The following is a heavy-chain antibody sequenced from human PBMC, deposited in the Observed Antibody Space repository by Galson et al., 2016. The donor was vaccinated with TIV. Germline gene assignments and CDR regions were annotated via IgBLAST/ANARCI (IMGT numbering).Heavy chain of an antibody. CDR3: ARPSSSCRGCSYYYYMDV. Sequence: SVKVSCKASGDTFSSFSIIWVRQAPGQGLEWMGRIIPLLGRPDHAQKFQGRVTITADESTNTAYMELSSLKSDDTAMYYCARPSSSCRGCSYYYYMDVWGNGTTVTVSS. D-gene: IGHD6-19*01. V-gene: IGHV1-69*11. J-gene: IGHJ6*03. CDR1: GDTFSSFS. CDR2: IIPLLGRP.